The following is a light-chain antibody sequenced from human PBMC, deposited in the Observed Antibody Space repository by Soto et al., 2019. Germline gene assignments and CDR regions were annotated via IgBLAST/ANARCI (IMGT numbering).Light chain of an antibody. J-gene: IGKJ3*01. CDR3: QQYCSSRVT. CDR2: GAS. V-gene: IGKV3-20*01. Sequence: EVVLTQSPGTLSLSPGERATLSCRASPSVSSSYLAWYQQKPGQAPRLLIYGASSRATGIPDRFSGSGSGTDFTLTISRLEPEYFAVYYCQQYCSSRVTFGPGTKVDIK. CDR1: PSVSSSY.